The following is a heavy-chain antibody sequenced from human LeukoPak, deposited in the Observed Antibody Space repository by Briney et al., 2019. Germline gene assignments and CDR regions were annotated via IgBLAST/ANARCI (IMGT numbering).Heavy chain of an antibody. Sequence: SETLSLTCAVYGGSFSGYYWSWIRQPPGKGLEWIGEINHSGSTNYNPSLKSRVTISVHTSKNQFSLKLSSVTAADTAVYYCARLTKDDSGSYRFGKKKRGYMDVWGKGTTVTVSS. D-gene: IGHD3-10*01. V-gene: IGHV4-34*01. CDR3: ARLTKDDSGSYRFGKKKRGYMDV. J-gene: IGHJ6*03. CDR2: INHSGST. CDR1: GGSFSGYY.